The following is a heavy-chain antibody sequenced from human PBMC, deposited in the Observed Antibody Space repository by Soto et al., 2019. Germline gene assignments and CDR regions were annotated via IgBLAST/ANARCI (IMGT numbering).Heavy chain of an antibody. Sequence: QVQLQESGPGLVKPSGTLSLTCAVSGGSISSSNWWSWVRQPPGKGLEWIGEIYHSGSTNYNPSLKSQVTISVDKSKNQFSLKLSSVTAADTAVYYCARGNRGWELLNYYYYGMDVWGQGTTVTVSS. CDR3: ARGNRGWELLNYYYYGMDV. CDR2: IYHSGST. J-gene: IGHJ6*02. D-gene: IGHD1-26*01. CDR1: GGSISSSNW. V-gene: IGHV4-4*02.